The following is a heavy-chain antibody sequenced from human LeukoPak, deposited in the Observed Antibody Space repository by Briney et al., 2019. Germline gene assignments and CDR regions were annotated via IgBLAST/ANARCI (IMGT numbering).Heavy chain of an antibody. Sequence: GGSLRLSCAASGFTFDNYAMSWVRQVPGKGLEWFSTIGDGAGSTWYSDSGKGRLNISKDNSKNTLYLQMDSLRDEDSAVYYCAKRPHKYPSHWYFDLWGRGSLVTVSS. CDR1: GFTFDNYA. CDR3: AKRPHKYPSHWYFDL. D-gene: IGHD2-2*01. V-gene: IGHV3-23*01. CDR2: IGDGAGST. J-gene: IGHJ2*01.